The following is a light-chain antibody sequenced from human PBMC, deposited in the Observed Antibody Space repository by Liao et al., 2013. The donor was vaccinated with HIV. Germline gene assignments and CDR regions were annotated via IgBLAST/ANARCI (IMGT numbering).Light chain of an antibody. J-gene: IGLJ2*01. CDR2: YDS. V-gene: IGLV3-21*01. CDR3: QAWDSSTAV. CDR1: NIGTKS. Sequence: SYELTQPPSVSVAPGKTARISCGGNNIGTKSVHWYQQKPGQAPVLVIYYDSDRPSGIPERFSGSTSGNTATLTISDTQAIDEAGYYCQAWDSSTAVFGGGTKLTVL.